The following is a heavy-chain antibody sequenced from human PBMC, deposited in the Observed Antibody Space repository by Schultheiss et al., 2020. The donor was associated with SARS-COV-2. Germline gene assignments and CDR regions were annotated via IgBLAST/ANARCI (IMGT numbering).Heavy chain of an antibody. CDR3: ARDRIAWWFDP. CDR2: ISGSGGST. D-gene: IGHD2-15*01. Sequence: GESLKISCAASGFTFSSYAMSWVRQAPGKGLEWVSAISGSGGSTYYADSVKGRFTISRDNSKNTLYLQMNSLRAEDTAVYYCARDRIAWWFDPWGQGTLVTVSS. CDR1: GFTFSSYA. V-gene: IGHV3-23*01. J-gene: IGHJ5*02.